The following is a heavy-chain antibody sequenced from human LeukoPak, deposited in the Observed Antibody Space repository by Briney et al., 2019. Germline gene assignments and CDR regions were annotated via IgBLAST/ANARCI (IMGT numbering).Heavy chain of an antibody. D-gene: IGHD6-19*01. V-gene: IGHV3-33*01. Sequence: GRSLRLSCAASGFTFSSYGMHWVRQAPGKGLEWVAVIWYDGSNKYYADPVKGRFTISRDNSKNTLYLQMNSLRAEDTAVYYCARDKSSGWYDYYFDYWGQGTLVTVSS. CDR1: GFTFSSYG. J-gene: IGHJ4*02. CDR3: ARDKSSGWYDYYFDY. CDR2: IWYDGSNK.